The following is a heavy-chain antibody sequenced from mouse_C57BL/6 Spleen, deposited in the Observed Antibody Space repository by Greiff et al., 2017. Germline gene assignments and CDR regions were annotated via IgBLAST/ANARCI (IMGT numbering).Heavy chain of an antibody. CDR2: INPNNGGT. V-gene: IGHV1-18*01. CDR1: GYTFTDYN. CDR3: ALDSSGYGFAY. D-gene: IGHD3-2*02. J-gene: IGHJ3*01. Sequence: VHVKQSGPELVKPGASVKIPCKASGYTFTDYNMDWVKQSHGKSLEWIGDINPNNGGTIYNQKFKGKATLTVDKSSSTAYMELRSLTSEDTAVYYCALDSSGYGFAYWGQGTLVTVSA.